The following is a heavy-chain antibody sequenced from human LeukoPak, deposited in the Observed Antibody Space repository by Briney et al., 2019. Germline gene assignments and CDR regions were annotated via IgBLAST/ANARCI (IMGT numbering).Heavy chain of an antibody. CDR1: GFTFSGSA. V-gene: IGHV3-73*01. J-gene: IGHJ6*02. D-gene: IGHD3-10*01. CDR2: IKSKADNYAT. CDR3: TRHGEGYYYYGLDV. Sequence: SGGSLRLSCAASGFTFSGSAMHWVRQASGKGLEWVGRIKSKADNYATAYAASVIGRFTISRDDSKNTAYLQINSLKTEDTAVYYCTRHGEGYYYYGLDVWGQGTTVTVSS.